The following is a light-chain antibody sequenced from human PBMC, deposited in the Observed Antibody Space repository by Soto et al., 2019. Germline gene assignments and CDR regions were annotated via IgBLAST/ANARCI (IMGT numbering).Light chain of an antibody. CDR1: QNIRSNY. Sequence: EIVMTQSPATLSVSPGERVTLSCRSSQNIRSNYVAWYQQKPGQAPRLLIFGSSSTATGIPDRFSASGSGTDFSLTIRRLEPEDSAVYYCQHFGYPQWTFGRGTKVDI. V-gene: IGKV3-20*01. J-gene: IGKJ1*01. CDR2: GSS. CDR3: QHFGYPQWT.